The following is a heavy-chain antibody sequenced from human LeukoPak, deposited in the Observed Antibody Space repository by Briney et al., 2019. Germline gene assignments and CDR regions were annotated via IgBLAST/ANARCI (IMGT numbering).Heavy chain of an antibody. CDR3: AREPYGSGDYDAFDI. CDR1: GFTFSSYS. CDR2: ISSSSSYI. V-gene: IGHV3-21*01. J-gene: IGHJ3*02. Sequence: AGGSLRLSCAASGFTFSSYSMNWVRQAPGKGLEWVSSISSSSSYIYYADSVKGRFTISRDNAKNSLYLQMNSLRAEDTAVYYCAREPYGSGDYDAFDIWGQGTMVTVSS. D-gene: IGHD3-10*01.